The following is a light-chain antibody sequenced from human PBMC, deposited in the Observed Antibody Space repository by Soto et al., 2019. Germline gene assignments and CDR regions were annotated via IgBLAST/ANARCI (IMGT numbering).Light chain of an antibody. J-gene: IGKJ1*01. V-gene: IGKV1-39*01. CDR3: QQSYSAPWT. Sequence: DIQMTQSPPSLAASVGARVTITCRASQCISTYLNWYQQKPGKAPKVLIFDASRLQSGVASRFSGSGSGTDFTLTISSLQPEDSATYYCQQSYSAPWTFGQGTKVQVK. CDR1: QCISTY. CDR2: DAS.